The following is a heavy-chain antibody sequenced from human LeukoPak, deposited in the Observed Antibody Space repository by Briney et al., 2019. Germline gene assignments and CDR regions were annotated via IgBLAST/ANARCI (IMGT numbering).Heavy chain of an antibody. CDR1: EFTFVRYA. CDR2: ISSSSFKI. V-gene: IGHV3-48*04. J-gene: IGHJ6*03. Sequence: GGSLRLSCAASEFTFVRYAMNWVRQAPGKGLEWVSYISSSSFKIGYADSVKGRFTISRDNSKNSLYRQMDSLRVEDTAVYYCVRDPSYGSSWYYYMDVWGKGTTVTVSS. CDR3: VRDPSYGSSWYYYMDV. D-gene: IGHD6-13*01.